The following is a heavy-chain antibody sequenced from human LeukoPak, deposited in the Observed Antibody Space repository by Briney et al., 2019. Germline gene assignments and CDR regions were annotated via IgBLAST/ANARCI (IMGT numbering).Heavy chain of an antibody. CDR2: LDPNGGDT. V-gene: IGHV1-8*02. D-gene: IGHD3-10*02. CDR1: GYTFNNYD. Sequence: AAVKVSCKASGYTFNNYDINWVRQTTERGLEWMGWLDPNGGDTGYAQNFQGRLTMTRNTSINTAYMELSSLRSEDTAVYYCARAPGNYVHWFDPWGPGTLVTVSS. CDR3: ARAPGNYVHWFDP. J-gene: IGHJ5*02.